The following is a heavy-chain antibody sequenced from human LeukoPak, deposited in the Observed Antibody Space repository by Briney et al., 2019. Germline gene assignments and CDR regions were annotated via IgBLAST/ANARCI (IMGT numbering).Heavy chain of an antibody. CDR1: GYTFTGYY. V-gene: IGHV1-2*02. CDR2: INPNSGRT. D-gene: IGHD6-13*01. Sequence: ASVKVSCKASGYTFTGYYMNWVRQAPGQGLEWMGWINPNSGRTNYAQNFQGRVTMTRDPSISTAYMELSGLTSNDTTVYYCARTREYSSSWYFLPFDPWGQGTLVTVSS. CDR3: ARTREYSSSWYFLPFDP. J-gene: IGHJ5*02.